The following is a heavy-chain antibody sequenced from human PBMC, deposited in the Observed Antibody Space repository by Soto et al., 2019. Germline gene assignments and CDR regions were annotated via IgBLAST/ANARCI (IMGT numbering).Heavy chain of an antibody. Sequence: SETLSLTCTVSGGSISSYYWSLIRQHPGKGLEWIGYIYYSGSTNYNPSLKSRVTISVDTSKNQFSLKLSSVTGADTAVYYCAKVSGGRDYPTKIDFLGQRALVPVSS. D-gene: IGHD1-26*01. CDR1: GGSISSYY. J-gene: IGHJ4*02. CDR2: IYYSGST. V-gene: IGHV4-59*01. CDR3: AKVSGGRDYPTKIDF.